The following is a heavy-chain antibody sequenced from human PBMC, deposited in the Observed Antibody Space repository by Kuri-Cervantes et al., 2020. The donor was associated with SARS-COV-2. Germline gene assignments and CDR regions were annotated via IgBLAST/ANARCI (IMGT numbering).Heavy chain of an antibody. Sequence: ASVKVSCKASGYTFTGYYMHWVRQAPGQGLEWMGWINPNSGGTNYAQKFQGRVTMTRDTSTSTVYMELSSLTSEDTAIYYCYCAPKEEFDSWGQGTLVTVSS. V-gene: IGHV1-2*02. CDR3: YCAPKEEFDS. J-gene: IGHJ4*02. CDR1: GYTFTGYY. D-gene: IGHD2-21*01. CDR2: INPNSGGT.